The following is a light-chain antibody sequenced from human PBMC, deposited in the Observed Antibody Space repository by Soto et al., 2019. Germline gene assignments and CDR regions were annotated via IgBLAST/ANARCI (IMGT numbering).Light chain of an antibody. CDR1: QSVSIY. CDR2: GAS. CDR3: QQYNYWPLT. J-gene: IGKJ4*01. Sequence: EIVMTQSPATLSVSPGERATLSCGASQSVSIYLAWYQQRPGQAPRPLIYGASTRATGIPARFSASGSGTEFTLTINSLQSEDFAVYYCQQYNYWPLTFGGGTKVEIK. V-gene: IGKV3-15*01.